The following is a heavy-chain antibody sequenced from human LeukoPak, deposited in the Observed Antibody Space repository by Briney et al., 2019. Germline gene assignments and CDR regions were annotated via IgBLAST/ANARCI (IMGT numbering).Heavy chain of an antibody. V-gene: IGHV3-23*01. CDR1: GFTFSSYA. Sequence: GGSLRLSCAASGFTFSSYAMSWVRQAPGKGLEWVSAVSGSGGSTYYADSVKGRFTISRDNSKNTLYLQMNSLRAEDTAVYYCAKDWSGYCSGGSCYIDYWGQGTLVTVSS. CDR2: VSGSGGST. J-gene: IGHJ4*02. D-gene: IGHD2-15*01. CDR3: AKDWSGYCSGGSCYIDY.